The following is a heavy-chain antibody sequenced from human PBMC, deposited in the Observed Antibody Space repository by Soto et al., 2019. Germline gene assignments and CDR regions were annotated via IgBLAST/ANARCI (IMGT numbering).Heavy chain of an antibody. CDR1: GFTFGNYG. CDR2: LSSSGGRT. CDR3: AKVANPGVVIEYFDY. V-gene: IGHV3-23*01. D-gene: IGHD3-3*01. J-gene: IGHJ4*02. Sequence: EVQLLESGGGLVQPGGSLRLSCGTSGFTFGNYGMGWVRQAPGKGLEWVSGLSSSGGRTYYADSVKGRFTISRDNSKNTLFLQMNSLRAEDTAVYYCAKVANPGVVIEYFDYWGQGSLVTVSS.